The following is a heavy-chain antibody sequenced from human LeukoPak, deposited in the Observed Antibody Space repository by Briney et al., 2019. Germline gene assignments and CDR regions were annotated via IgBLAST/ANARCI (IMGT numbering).Heavy chain of an antibody. D-gene: IGHD6-13*01. CDR1: GGSISSSNW. CDR2: IYYSGCY. J-gene: IGHJ3*02. CDR3: GRGYSSSWDYRTAHDACDI. Sequence: SETLSLTCAASGGSISSSNWRCWVRPPPGKGLEWFGYIYYSGCYNCNPLLKSRGTISVDTPKRQFSLRVSSVTAADKGVYYCGRGYSSSWDYRTAHDACDIWGEGTMVSVSS. V-gene: IGHV4-4*02.